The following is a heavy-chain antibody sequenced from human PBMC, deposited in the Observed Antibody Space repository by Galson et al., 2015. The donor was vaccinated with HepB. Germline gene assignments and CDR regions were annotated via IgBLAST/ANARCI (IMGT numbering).Heavy chain of an antibody. V-gene: IGHV3-66*02. CDR1: GLTISNNY. CDR3: TRRAGGGSWYYLDY. CDR2: IYSGGST. Sequence: SLRLSCAASGLTISNNYMSWVRQAPGEGLEWVSLIYSGGSTYYADSVKGRFTISRDESRNTLYLQMNSLSTKDTAVYYCTRRAGGGSWYYLDYWGQGTLVTVSS. D-gene: IGHD3-10*01. J-gene: IGHJ4*02.